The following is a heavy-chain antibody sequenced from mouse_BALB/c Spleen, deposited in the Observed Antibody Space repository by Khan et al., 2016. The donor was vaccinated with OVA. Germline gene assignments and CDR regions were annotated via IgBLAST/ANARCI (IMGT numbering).Heavy chain of an antibody. CDR3: TRGGYSSFAY. Sequence: MQLEESGTVLARPGASVKMSCKASGYSFTSYLIHWVKQRPGQGLEWIGDIYPGNSDTNYSQKFKDKAKLTAGKSASTAYMELSSLTNEDCAVYDGTRGGYSSFAYWGQGTLVTVSA. V-gene: IGHV1-5*01. CDR1: GYSFTSYL. J-gene: IGHJ3*01. CDR2: IYPGNSDT. D-gene: IGHD2-12*01.